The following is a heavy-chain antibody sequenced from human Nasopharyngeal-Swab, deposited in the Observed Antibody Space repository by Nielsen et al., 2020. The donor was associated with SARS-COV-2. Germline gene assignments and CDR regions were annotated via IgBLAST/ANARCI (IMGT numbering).Heavy chain of an antibody. Sequence: GESLKISCAASGFTFSSYSMNWVRQAPGKGLKWVSYISSSSTIYYADSVKGRFTISRDNAKNSLYLQMNSLRDEDTAVYYCARDWGGYGDYWGQGTLVTVSS. V-gene: IGHV3-48*02. CDR2: ISSSSTI. CDR1: GFTFSSYS. J-gene: IGHJ4*02. CDR3: ARDWGGYGDY. D-gene: IGHD3-3*01.